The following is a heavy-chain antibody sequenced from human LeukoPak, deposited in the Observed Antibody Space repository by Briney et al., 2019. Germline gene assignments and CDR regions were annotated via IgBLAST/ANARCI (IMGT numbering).Heavy chain of an antibody. D-gene: IGHD1-1*01. Sequence: ASVKVSCKAFGYTFITYYMHWVRQAPGQGLEWMGIINPSGGTTSYAQKFQGRVTMTTDTSTSTAYMELRSLRSDDTAVYYCAAGTDNWFDPWGQGTLVTVSS. CDR2: INPSGGTT. J-gene: IGHJ5*02. V-gene: IGHV1-46*01. CDR3: AAGTDNWFDP. CDR1: GYTFITYY.